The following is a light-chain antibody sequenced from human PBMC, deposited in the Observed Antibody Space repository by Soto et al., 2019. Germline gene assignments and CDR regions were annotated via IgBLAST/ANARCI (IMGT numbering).Light chain of an antibody. CDR1: QRVSSY. CDR2: DAS. CDR3: QQRSNWPPG. J-gene: IGKJ1*01. Sequence: EIVLTQSPATLSLSPGERATLSCRASQRVSSYLAWYQQKPGQAPRLLIYDASNRATGIPARFSGSGSGTDFTLTISSLEPEDFAVYYCQQRSNWPPGVGQGTKVEIK. V-gene: IGKV3-11*01.